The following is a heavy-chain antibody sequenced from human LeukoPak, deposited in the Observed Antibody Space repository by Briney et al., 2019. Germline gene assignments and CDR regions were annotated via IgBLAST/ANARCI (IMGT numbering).Heavy chain of an antibody. CDR1: GFTFSSYD. V-gene: IGHV3-13*01. Sequence: GGSLRLSCAASGFTFSSYDMHWVCQATGKGLEWVSAIGTAGDTYYPGSVKGRFTISRENAKNSLYLQMNSLRAGDTAVYYCARGYPYSGWYDYWGQGTLVTVSS. CDR2: IGTAGDT. D-gene: IGHD6-19*01. J-gene: IGHJ4*02. CDR3: ARGYPYSGWYDY.